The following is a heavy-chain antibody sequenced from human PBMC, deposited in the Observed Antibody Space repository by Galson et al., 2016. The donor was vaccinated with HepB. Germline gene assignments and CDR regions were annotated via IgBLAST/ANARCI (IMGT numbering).Heavy chain of an antibody. V-gene: IGHV3-23*01. J-gene: IGHJ4*02. Sequence: LRLSCAASGFTFSSYALSWVRQAPGKGLEWVSGISGSGGDINYADSVKGRFTISRDNSKNMLHLQMNSLRAEDTAVYYCAKDSRLRFLEWLSSYYFDSWGQGTLVTVSS. CDR2: ISGSGGDI. CDR3: AKDSRLRFLEWLSSYYFDS. CDR1: GFTFSSYA. D-gene: IGHD3-3*01.